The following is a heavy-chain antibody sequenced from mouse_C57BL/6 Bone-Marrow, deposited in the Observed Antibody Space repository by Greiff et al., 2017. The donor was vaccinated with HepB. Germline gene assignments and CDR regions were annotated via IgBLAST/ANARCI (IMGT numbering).Heavy chain of an antibody. CDR2: INPNNGGT. Sequence: VQLKESGPELVKPGASVKIPCKASGYTFTDYNMDWVKQSHGKSLEWIGDINPNNGGTIYNQKFKGKATLTVDKSSSTAYMELRSLTSEDTAVYYCARGYYGPSYWYFDVWGTGTTVTVSS. CDR1: GYTFTDYN. J-gene: IGHJ1*03. CDR3: ARGYYGPSYWYFDV. V-gene: IGHV1-18*01. D-gene: IGHD1-2*01.